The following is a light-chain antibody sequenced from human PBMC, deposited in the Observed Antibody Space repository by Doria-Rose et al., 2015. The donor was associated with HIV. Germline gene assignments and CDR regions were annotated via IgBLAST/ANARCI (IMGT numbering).Light chain of an antibody. V-gene: IGKV3-20*01. CDR2: DGS. J-gene: IGKJ1*01. Sequence: TQSPGTLSLSPGERATLSRRASQSFSSTYLAWYRQKPGQAPSLLIYDGSTRATGIPDRFSASGSRTDFTLTINRLEPEDFALYYCHQYGTSWTFGQGTKVEI. CDR1: QSFSSTY. CDR3: HQYGTSWT.